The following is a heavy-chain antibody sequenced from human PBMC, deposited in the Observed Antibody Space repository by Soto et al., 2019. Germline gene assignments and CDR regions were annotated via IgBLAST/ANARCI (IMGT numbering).Heavy chain of an antibody. CDR1: GGSISSSSYY. CDR2: IYYSGST. D-gene: IGHD3-3*01. V-gene: IGHV4-39*01. Sequence: KTSETLSLTCTVSGGSISSSSYYWGWIRQPPGKGLEWIGSIYYSGSTYYNPSLKSRVTISVDTSKNQFSLKLSSVTAADTAVYYCARTLRTIFGVVILYGMDVWGQGTTVTVSS. CDR3: ARTLRTIFGVVILYGMDV. J-gene: IGHJ6*02.